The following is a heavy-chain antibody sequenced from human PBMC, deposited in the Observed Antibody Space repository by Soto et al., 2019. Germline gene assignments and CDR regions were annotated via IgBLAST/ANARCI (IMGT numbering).Heavy chain of an antibody. V-gene: IGHV4-4*02. J-gene: IGHJ6*02. CDR1: GGSISSSNW. Sequence: VQLQESGPGLVKPSETLSLTCAVSGGSISSSNWWSWVRQPPGKGLEWIGEIYHSGSTTYNPSLKSRVTISVDKSKNQFSLKLSSVTAADTAVYYCARAAVYGGLTRGMDVWGQGTTVTVSS. CDR2: IYHSGST. D-gene: IGHD2-8*01. CDR3: ARAAVYGGLTRGMDV.